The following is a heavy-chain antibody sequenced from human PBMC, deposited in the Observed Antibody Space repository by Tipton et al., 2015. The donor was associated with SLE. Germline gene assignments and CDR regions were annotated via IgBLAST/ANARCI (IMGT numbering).Heavy chain of an antibody. V-gene: IGHV4-34*01. CDR3: ARGQHRSGWY. Sequence: TLSLTCAVYGGSLSGYYWSWIRQPPGKGLEWIVEINNSGSTNYNPSLKSRVTISVDTSKNQFSLKLSSVTAADTAVYYCARGQHRSGWYWGQGTLVTVSS. CDR2: INNSGST. D-gene: IGHD6-19*01. CDR1: GGSLSGYY. J-gene: IGHJ4*02.